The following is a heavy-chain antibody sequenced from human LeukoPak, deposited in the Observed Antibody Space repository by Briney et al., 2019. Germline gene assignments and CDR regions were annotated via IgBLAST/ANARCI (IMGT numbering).Heavy chain of an antibody. CDR2: IYPGDSDT. CDR3: ARMYYDLWSGYSPLDY. D-gene: IGHD3-3*01. CDR1: GYSFTSYW. J-gene: IGHJ4*02. V-gene: IGHV5-51*01. Sequence: GESLKISCKGSGYSFTSYWIGWVRQMPGKGLEWMGIIYPGDSDTRYSPSFQGQVTISADKSISTAYLQWSSLKASDTAMYYCARMYYDLWSGYSPLDYWGQGTLVTVSS.